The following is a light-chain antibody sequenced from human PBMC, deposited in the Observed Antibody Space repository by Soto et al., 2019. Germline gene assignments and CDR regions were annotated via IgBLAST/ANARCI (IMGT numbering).Light chain of an antibody. CDR1: SSDVGGYNY. Sequence: HSALTHPPSAPGSRGRSVTMSCTGTSSDVGGYNYVSWLQQHPGKAPKLIIHEVNQRPSGVPDRFSGSKSGNTASLTVSGLQAEDEGTYYCSSYGGYNNVVFGTGTKVTVL. CDR3: SSYGGYNNVV. CDR2: EVN. J-gene: IGLJ1*01. V-gene: IGLV2-8*01.